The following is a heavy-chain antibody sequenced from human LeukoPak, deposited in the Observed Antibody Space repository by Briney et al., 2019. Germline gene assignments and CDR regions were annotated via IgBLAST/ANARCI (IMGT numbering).Heavy chain of an antibody. Sequence: SVKLSCKASGGTFSSDAISRVPQAPGQGREWMSGINAIFSTANDSQKFQGRVTITADESTSTAYMELSSLRSEDTAVYYCARALSRNNHDPVPAILHYYFYYGMDVWGQGTTVTVSS. V-gene: IGHV1-69*13. J-gene: IGHJ6*02. CDR1: GGTFSSDA. CDR2: INAIFSTA. D-gene: IGHD1-14*01. CDR3: ARALSRNNHDPVPAILHYYFYYGMDV.